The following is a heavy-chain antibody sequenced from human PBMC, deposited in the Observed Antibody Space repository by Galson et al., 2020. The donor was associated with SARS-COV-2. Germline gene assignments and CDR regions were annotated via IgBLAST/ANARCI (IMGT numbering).Heavy chain of an antibody. V-gene: IGHV3-33*01. J-gene: IGHJ6*02. CDR3: ARVPAVVVSATRYYHYGMDV. Sequence: GALRLSCAASGFTFSSYGMHWVRQAPGKGLEWVAVIWYDGSNKYYADSVKGRFTISRDNSKNTLYLQMNSLRDEDTAVYYCARVPAVVVSATRYYHYGMDVWGQGTTVTVSS. D-gene: IGHD2-21*02. CDR2: IWYDGSNK. CDR1: GFTFSSYG.